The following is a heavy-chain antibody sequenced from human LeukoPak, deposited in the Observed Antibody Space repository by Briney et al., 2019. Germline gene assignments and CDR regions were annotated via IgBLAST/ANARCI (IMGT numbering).Heavy chain of an antibody. D-gene: IGHD3-9*01. CDR3: AKDSDIVTGYDFDY. J-gene: IGHJ4*02. CDR2: IYSGGST. Sequence: SVIYSGGSTYYADSVKGRFTISRDNSKNTLYLQMNSLRAEDTAPYYCAKDSDIVTGYDFDYWGQGTLVTVSS. V-gene: IGHV3-53*05.